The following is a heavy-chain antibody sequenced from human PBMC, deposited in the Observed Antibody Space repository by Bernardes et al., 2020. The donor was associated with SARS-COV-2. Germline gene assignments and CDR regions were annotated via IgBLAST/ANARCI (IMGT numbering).Heavy chain of an antibody. CDR1: GGSISSSSYY. Sequence: SETLSLTCPVSGGSISSSSYYWGWIRQPPGKGLEWIGRIYYSGSTYYNPSLKSRVTISVDTSKNQFSLKLSSVTAADTAVYYCARMESQLRFLEWLYIDYWGQGTLVTVSS. D-gene: IGHD3-3*01. CDR2: IYYSGST. V-gene: IGHV4-39*07. CDR3: ARMESQLRFLEWLYIDY. J-gene: IGHJ4*02.